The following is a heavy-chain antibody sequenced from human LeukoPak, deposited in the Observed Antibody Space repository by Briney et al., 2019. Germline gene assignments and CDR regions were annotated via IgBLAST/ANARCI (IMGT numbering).Heavy chain of an antibody. D-gene: IGHD4-17*01. V-gene: IGHV4-59*01. CDR3: ARDLYGDYYFDY. Sequence: SETLSLTCTVSGGPISSYYWSWIRQPPGKGLEWIGYIYYSGSTNYNPSLKSRVTISVDTSKNQFSLKLSSVTAADTAVYYCARDLYGDYYFDYWGQGTLVTVSS. CDR2: IYYSGST. CDR1: GGPISSYY. J-gene: IGHJ4*02.